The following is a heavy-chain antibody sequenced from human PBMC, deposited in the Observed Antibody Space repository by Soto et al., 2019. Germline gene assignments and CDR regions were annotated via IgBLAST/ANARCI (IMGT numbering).Heavy chain of an antibody. D-gene: IGHD6-6*01. CDR2: IKAGNGNT. J-gene: IGHJ6*03. CDR3: ASSSIAARPVYYYYMDV. Sequence: GASVKVSCKASGYTFTSYAMHWVGQAPGQRLEWMGWIKAGNGNTKYAQKFQGRVTMTRNTSISTAYMELSSLRSEDTAVYYCASSSIAARPVYYYYMDVWGKGTTVTVSS. V-gene: IGHV1-3*01. CDR1: GYTFTSYA.